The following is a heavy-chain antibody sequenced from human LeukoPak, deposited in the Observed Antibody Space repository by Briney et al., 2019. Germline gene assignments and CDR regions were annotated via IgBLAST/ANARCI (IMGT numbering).Heavy chain of an antibody. Sequence: SEILSLTCTVSGGSISSYYWSWIRQPPGKGLEWIGYIYYSGSTNYNPSLKSRVTISVDTSKNQFSLKLSSVTAADTAVYYCASAQRDIVVVPAAMTWFDPWGQGTLVTVSS. V-gene: IGHV4-59*08. J-gene: IGHJ5*02. CDR3: ASAQRDIVVVPAAMTWFDP. D-gene: IGHD2-2*01. CDR2: IYYSGST. CDR1: GGSISSYY.